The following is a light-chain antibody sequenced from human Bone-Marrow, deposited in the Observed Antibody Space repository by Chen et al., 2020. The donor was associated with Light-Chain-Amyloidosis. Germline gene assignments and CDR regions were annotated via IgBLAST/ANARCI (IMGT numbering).Light chain of an antibody. CDR1: DLPTKY. Sequence: SYELTQPPSVSVSPGQTARLTCSGDDLPTKYAYWYQQKPGQAPVLVIHRDTERPSGISERISGSSSGTTATLTISGGQAEDEADYHCQSADSSGTYEVIFGGGTKLTVL. CDR3: QSADSSGTYEVI. V-gene: IGLV3-25*03. J-gene: IGLJ2*01. CDR2: RDT.